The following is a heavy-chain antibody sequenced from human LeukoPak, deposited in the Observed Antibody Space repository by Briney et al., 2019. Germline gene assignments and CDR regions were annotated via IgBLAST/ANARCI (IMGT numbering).Heavy chain of an antibody. V-gene: IGHV3-23*01. D-gene: IGHD1-1*01. CDR1: GFTFSNYA. CDR2: ISDGGGTT. CDR3: AKATTSKADVAWFGP. J-gene: IGHJ5*02. Sequence: GASLRLSCAASGFTFSNYAMSWVRQAPEKRLEWVSGISDGGGTTYYADSVKGRFTISRDNSKNTLYLQMNSLRAEDTAVYYCAKATTSKADVAWFGPWGQGTLVTVSS.